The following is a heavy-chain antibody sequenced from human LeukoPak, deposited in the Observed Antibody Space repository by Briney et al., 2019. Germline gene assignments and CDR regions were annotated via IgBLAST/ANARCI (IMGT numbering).Heavy chain of an antibody. CDR2: ISSSSSYI. CDR1: GFTFSSYS. V-gene: IGHV3-21*01. CDR3: ARGIMITFGGVIPDPDY. J-gene: IGHJ4*02. D-gene: IGHD3-16*02. Sequence: PGGSLRLSCAASGFTFSSYSMNWVRQAPGKGLEWVSSISSSSSYIYYADSVKGRFTISRDNAKNSLYLQMNSLRAEDTAVYYCARGIMITFGGVIPDPDYWGQGTLVTVSS.